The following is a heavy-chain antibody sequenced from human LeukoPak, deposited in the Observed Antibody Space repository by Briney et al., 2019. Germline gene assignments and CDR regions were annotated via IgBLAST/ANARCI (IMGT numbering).Heavy chain of an antibody. Sequence: PGGSLRLSCVASGLTFNNYNMNWVRQAPGKGLEWVSLISSDGSYIYYADSVRGRFTISRDNAKNSLYLQMNSLRAEDTAVYFCARGGGLDVWGQGATVTVSS. D-gene: IGHD3-16*01. J-gene: IGHJ6*02. CDR3: ARGGGLDV. V-gene: IGHV3-21*01. CDR2: ISSDGSYI. CDR1: GLTFNNYN.